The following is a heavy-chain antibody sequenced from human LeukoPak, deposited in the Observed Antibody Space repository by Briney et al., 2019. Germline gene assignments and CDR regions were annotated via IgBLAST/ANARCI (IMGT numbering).Heavy chain of an antibody. Sequence: PGGSLRLSCTASGFTFGDYAMSWFRQAPGKGLEWVGFIRSKAYGGTTEYAASVKGRFTISRDDSKSITYLQMNSLKTEDTAVYYCTRDPLTAAGTGSDYWGQGTLVTVSS. CDR3: TRDPLTAAGTGSDY. D-gene: IGHD6-13*01. J-gene: IGHJ4*02. V-gene: IGHV3-49*03. CDR1: GFTFGDYA. CDR2: IRSKAYGGTT.